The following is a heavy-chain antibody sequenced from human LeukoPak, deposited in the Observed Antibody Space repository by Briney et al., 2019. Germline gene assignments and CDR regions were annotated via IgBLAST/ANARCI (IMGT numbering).Heavy chain of an antibody. CDR1: GFTFRSHG. D-gene: IGHD4-11*01. CDR2: IWYDGSKK. Sequence: GGSLRLSCAASGFTFRSHGMQWVRQAPGKGLEWVAVIWYDGSKKYYADSVKGRFTIPRDNSKNTLDLQMSSLRAEDTAEYYCARSNTVTSNYYYGMDVWGQGTTVTVSS. V-gene: IGHV3-33*01. CDR3: ARSNTVTSNYYYGMDV. J-gene: IGHJ6*02.